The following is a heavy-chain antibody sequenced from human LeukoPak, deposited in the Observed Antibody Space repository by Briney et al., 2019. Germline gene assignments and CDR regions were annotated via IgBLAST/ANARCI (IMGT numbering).Heavy chain of an antibody. CDR2: INSDGSST. D-gene: IGHD1-26*01. CDR3: ARVVVGRYFDY. J-gene: IGHJ4*02. V-gene: IGHV3-74*01. Sequence: GGSLRLSCAASGFTFSSYWMHWVRQAPGKGLVWVSRINSDGSSTSYADSVKGRFTTSRDNAKNTLYLQMNSLRAEDTAVYYCARVVVGRYFDYWGQGTLVTVSS. CDR1: GFTFSSYW.